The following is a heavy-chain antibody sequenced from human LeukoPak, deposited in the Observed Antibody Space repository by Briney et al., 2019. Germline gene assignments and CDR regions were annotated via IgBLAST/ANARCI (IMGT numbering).Heavy chain of an antibody. D-gene: IGHD2-15*01. J-gene: IGHJ4*02. V-gene: IGHV3-23*01. CDR2: ISGSGGST. CDR1: GFTFGSYA. Sequence: GGSLRLSCAASGFTFGSYAMSWVRQAPGKGLEWVSAISGSGGSTYYADSVKGRFTISRDNSKNTLYLQMNSLRAEDTAVYYCAGLNGYCSGGSCPRVVNYWGQGTLVTVSS. CDR3: AGLNGYCSGGSCPRVVNY.